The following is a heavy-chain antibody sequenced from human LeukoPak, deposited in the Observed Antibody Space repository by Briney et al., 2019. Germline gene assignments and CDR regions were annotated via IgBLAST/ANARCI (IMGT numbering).Heavy chain of an antibody. V-gene: IGHV7-4-1*02. CDR3: ARDLRVVTDENYYYYGMDV. CDR1: GYTFTSYA. J-gene: IGHJ6*02. Sequence: ASVKVSCKASGYTFTSYAMNWVRQAPGQGLEWMGWINTNTGNPTYAQGFTGRFVFSLDTSVSTAYLQISSLKAEDTAVYYCARDLRVVTDENYYYYGMDVWGQGTTVTVSS. D-gene: IGHD4-23*01. CDR2: INTNTGNP.